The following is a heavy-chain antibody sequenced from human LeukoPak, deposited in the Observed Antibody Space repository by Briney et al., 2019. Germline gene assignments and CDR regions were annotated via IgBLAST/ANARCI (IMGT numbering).Heavy chain of an antibody. CDR2: IDFDGTDT. V-gene: IGHV3-74*01. Sequence: GGSLRLSCAASGFSFNTYWMHWVRQAPGKGLVWVSRIDFDGTDTVYADSVKGRFTISRDNAKNTLFLQMNSLRAEDTAVYFCARDGVSTVDFDYWGQGTLVTVSS. J-gene: IGHJ4*02. CDR1: GFSFNTYW. CDR3: ARDGVSTVDFDY. D-gene: IGHD1-14*01.